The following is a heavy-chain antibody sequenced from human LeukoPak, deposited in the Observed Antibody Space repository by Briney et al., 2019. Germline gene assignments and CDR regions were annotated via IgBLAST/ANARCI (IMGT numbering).Heavy chain of an antibody. CDR1: GGSISSYY. D-gene: IGHD6-13*01. V-gene: IGHV4-59*12. Sequence: SETLSLTCTVSGGSISSYYWSWIRQPPGKGLEWIGYIYYSGSTNYNPSLKSRVTISVDTSKNQFSLKLSSVTAADTAVYYCARDPDNSSSWWAPSWFDPWGQGTLVTVSS. J-gene: IGHJ5*02. CDR3: ARDPDNSSSWWAPSWFDP. CDR2: IYYSGST.